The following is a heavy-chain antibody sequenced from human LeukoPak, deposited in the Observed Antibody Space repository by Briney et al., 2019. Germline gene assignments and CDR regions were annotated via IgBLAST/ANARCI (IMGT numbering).Heavy chain of an antibody. Sequence: GGSLRLSCAASGFTFSSYWMSWVRQAPGKGLEWVANIKQDGSEKYYVDSVKGRFTISRDNAKNTLYLQMNSLRAEDTAVYYCARDYYYYYMDVWGKGTTVTVSS. CDR2: IKQDGSEK. V-gene: IGHV3-7*01. CDR3: ARDYYYYYMDV. CDR1: GFTFSSYW. J-gene: IGHJ6*03.